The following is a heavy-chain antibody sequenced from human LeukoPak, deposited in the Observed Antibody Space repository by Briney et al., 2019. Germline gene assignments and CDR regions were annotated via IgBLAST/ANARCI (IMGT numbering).Heavy chain of an antibody. CDR3: AKSGATALDY. Sequence: GRSLRLSCAASGFTFDDYTMHWVRQAPGKGLEWVSLISWDGGSTYYADSVKGRFTISRDNSKNSLYLQMNSLRTEDTALYYCAKSGATALDYWGQGTLVTVSS. CDR2: ISWDGGST. CDR1: GFTFDDYT. J-gene: IGHJ4*02. D-gene: IGHD1-26*01. V-gene: IGHV3-43*01.